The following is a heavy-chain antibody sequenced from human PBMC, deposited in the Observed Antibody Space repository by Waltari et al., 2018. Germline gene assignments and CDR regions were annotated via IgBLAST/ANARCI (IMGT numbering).Heavy chain of an antibody. D-gene: IGHD3-3*02. Sequence: QLQLQESGPGLVKASQTLSLTCTVSGGTISRGNDYWCWIRQPAGKALEWIGYIYTSGNTKNLPSLKSRVTISLDTSNNQFSLRLSSVTAADTAVYYCARAGHLALDGLDIWGQGTMVTVSS. CDR3: ARAGHLALDGLDI. V-gene: IGHV4-61*09. CDR2: IYTSGNT. J-gene: IGHJ3*02. CDR1: GGTISRGNDY.